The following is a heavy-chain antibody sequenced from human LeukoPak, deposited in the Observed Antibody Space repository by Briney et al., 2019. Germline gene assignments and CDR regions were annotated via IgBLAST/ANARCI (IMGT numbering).Heavy chain of an antibody. Sequence: SETLSLTCNVSGGSISSYYWSWIRQPPGKGLEWIGYIYYSGSTNYNLSLKSRVTMSVDTAKNQFSLKLSSVTAADTAVYYCARHAAAAVYSWFDPWGQGTQVTVSS. CDR2: IYYSGST. J-gene: IGHJ5*02. D-gene: IGHD4-11*01. CDR3: ARHAAAAVYSWFDP. CDR1: GGSISSYY. V-gene: IGHV4-59*08.